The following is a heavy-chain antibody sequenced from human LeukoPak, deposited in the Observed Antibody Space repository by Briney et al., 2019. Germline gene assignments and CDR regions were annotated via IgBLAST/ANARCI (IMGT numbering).Heavy chain of an antibody. Sequence: GVLRLSCAASGFTFSKYWMHWARQAPGKGLVWVSRIYIDGTGIVYAGSVKGRFIISRDNAKNTLYLQMNSLRVEDTAVYYCARAPPSNGYSYHFDIWGQGTMVTVSS. CDR1: GFTFSKYW. V-gene: IGHV3-74*01. CDR3: ARAPPSNGYSYHFDI. CDR2: IYIDGTGI. J-gene: IGHJ3*02. D-gene: IGHD5-18*01.